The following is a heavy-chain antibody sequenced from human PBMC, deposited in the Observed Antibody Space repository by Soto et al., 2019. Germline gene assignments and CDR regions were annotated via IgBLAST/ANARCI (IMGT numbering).Heavy chain of an antibody. D-gene: IGHD3-3*01. V-gene: IGHV4-39*01. CDR2: INYSGST. J-gene: IGHJ4*02. Sequence: QLQLQESGPGLVKPSETLSLTCTVSCGSISSRSSYWGWIRQPPGKGLEWIGSINYSGSTYYNPSLKSRITISVDTSKNQFSLKLSSVTAADTAVYCCAKTGFWSDYRVADYWGQGTLVTVSS. CDR3: AKTGFWSDYRVADY. CDR1: CGSISSRSSY.